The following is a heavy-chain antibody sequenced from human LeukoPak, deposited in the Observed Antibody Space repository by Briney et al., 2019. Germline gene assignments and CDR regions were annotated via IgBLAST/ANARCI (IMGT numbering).Heavy chain of an antibody. D-gene: IGHD6-6*01. CDR2: INHSGGT. Sequence: SETLSLTCAVYGGSFSGYYWSWIRQPPGKGLEWIGEINHSGGTNYNPSLKSRVTISVDTSKNQFSLKLSSVTAADTAVYYCARGSSSSERDFDYWGQGTLVTVSS. J-gene: IGHJ4*02. CDR1: GGSFSGYY. CDR3: ARGSSSSERDFDY. V-gene: IGHV4-34*01.